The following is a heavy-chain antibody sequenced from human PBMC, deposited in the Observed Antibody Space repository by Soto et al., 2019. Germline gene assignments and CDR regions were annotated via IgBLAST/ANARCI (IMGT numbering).Heavy chain of an antibody. CDR2: IYYSGST. CDR3: ARAPITPYSSGWYEPFDY. J-gene: IGHJ4*02. CDR1: GGSISSYY. D-gene: IGHD6-19*01. V-gene: IGHV4-59*01. Sequence: SETLSLTCTVSGGSISSYYWSWIRQPPGKGLEWIGYIYYSGSTNYNPSLKSRVTISVDTSKNQFSLKLSSVTAADTAVYYCARAPITPYSSGWYEPFDYWGQGTLVTVSS.